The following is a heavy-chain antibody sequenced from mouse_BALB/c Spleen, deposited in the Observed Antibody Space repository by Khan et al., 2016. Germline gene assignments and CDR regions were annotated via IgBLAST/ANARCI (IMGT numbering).Heavy chain of an antibody. CDR1: GYSITSGYY. V-gene: IGHV3-6*02. D-gene: IGHD1-1*01. CDR2: ISYDGSN. CDR3: AIYYYGSSYYYYAMDY. J-gene: IGHJ4*01. Sequence: EVQLQESGPGLVKPSQSLSLTCSVTGYSITSGYYWNWIRQFPGNKLEWMGYISYDGSNNYNPSPKNRISINRDTSKNQFFLKLKSVTTEDTATYYCAIYYYGSSYYYYAMDYWGQGTSVTVSS.